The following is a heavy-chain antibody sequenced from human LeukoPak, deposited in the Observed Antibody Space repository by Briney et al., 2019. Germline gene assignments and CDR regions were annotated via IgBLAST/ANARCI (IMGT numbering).Heavy chain of an antibody. J-gene: IGHJ5*02. V-gene: IGHV4-34*01. CDR2: INHSGST. CDR1: GGSFSGYY. CDR3: ARIFGRRKRITMVRGVDWFDP. Sequence: RTSETLSLTCAVDGGSFSGYYWSWIRQPPGKGLEWIGEINHSGSTNYNPSLKSRVTISVDTSKNQFSLKLSSVTAADTAVYYCARIFGRRKRITMVRGVDWFDPWGQGTLVTVSS. D-gene: IGHD3-10*01.